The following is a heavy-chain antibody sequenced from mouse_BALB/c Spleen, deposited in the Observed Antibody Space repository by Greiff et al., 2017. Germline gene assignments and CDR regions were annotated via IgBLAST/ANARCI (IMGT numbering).Heavy chain of an antibody. Sequence: VKLQESAAELARPGASVKMSCKASGYTFTSYTMHWVKQRPGQGLEWIGYINPSSGYTEYNQKFKDKTTLTADKSSSTAYMQLSSLTSEDSAVYYCARVLGAMDYWGQGTSVTVSS. CDR3: ARVLGAMDY. V-gene: IGHV1-4*02. J-gene: IGHJ4*01. CDR2: INPSSGYT. D-gene: IGHD4-1*01. CDR1: GYTFTSYT.